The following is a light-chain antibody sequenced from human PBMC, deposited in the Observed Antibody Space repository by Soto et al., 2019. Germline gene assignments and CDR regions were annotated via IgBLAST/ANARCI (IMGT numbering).Light chain of an antibody. V-gene: IGLV2-14*01. CDR1: SSDVGGYNY. J-gene: IGLJ2*01. CDR2: DVS. Sequence: QSALTQPASVSGSPGQSIPISCTGTSSDVGGYNYVSWYQQHPGKAPKLMIYDVSNRPSGVSNRFSGSKSGNTASLTISGLQAEDEADYYCSSYTSSSTSYVVFGGGTKLTVL. CDR3: SSYTSSSTSYVV.